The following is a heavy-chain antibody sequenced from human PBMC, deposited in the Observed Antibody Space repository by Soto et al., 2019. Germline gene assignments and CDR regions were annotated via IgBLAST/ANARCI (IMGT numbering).Heavy chain of an antibody. V-gene: IGHV3-23*01. Sequence: VSLRLSCAASGFTFSSYAMSWVRQAPGKGLEWVSAISGSGGSTYYADSVKGRFTISRDNSKNTLYLQMNSLRAEDTAVYYCAKRPSLSGWSTFDYWGQGTLVTVSS. CDR3: AKRPSLSGWSTFDY. D-gene: IGHD6-19*01. CDR2: ISGSGGST. J-gene: IGHJ4*02. CDR1: GFTFSSYA.